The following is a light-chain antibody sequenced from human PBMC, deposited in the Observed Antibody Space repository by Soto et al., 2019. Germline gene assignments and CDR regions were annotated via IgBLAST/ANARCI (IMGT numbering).Light chain of an antibody. J-gene: IGKJ1*01. V-gene: IGKV3-20*01. CDR1: QSVTSSF. CDR3: QQYGSSTST. CDR2: GSS. Sequence: EIVLTQSPGTLSLSRGERATLSCRASQSVTSSFLAWYQQKPGQAPRLLIYGSSSRATGIPDRFGGSGSGTDFTLTISRREPEDFAVYFCQQYGSSTSTFGQGTKV.